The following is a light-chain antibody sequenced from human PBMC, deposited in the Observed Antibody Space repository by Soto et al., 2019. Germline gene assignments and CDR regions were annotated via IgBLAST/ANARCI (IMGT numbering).Light chain of an antibody. CDR2: DAS. Sequence: IGLTQYPATLSLSPGERATLSCRASQSVSSYLAWYQQKPGQAPRLLIYDASNRATGIPVRFSGSGSGTDFTLTISSLESEDFAVYYCQQRSKWPPITFGQRTRPAI. CDR1: QSVSSY. J-gene: IGKJ5*01. V-gene: IGKV3-11*01. CDR3: QQRSKWPPIT.